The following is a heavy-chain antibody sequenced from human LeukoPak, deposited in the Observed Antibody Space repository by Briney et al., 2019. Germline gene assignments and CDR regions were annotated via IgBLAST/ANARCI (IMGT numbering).Heavy chain of an antibody. CDR2: ISYDGSNK. Sequence: GGSLRLSCAASGFTVSSNYMSWVRQAPGKGLEWVAVISYDGSNKYYADSVKGRFTISRDNSKNTLYLQMNSLRAEDTAVYYCAKDGPYYYDSSGTLDYWGQGTLVTVSS. V-gene: IGHV3-30*18. CDR3: AKDGPYYYDSSGTLDY. J-gene: IGHJ4*02. CDR1: GFTVSSNY. D-gene: IGHD3-22*01.